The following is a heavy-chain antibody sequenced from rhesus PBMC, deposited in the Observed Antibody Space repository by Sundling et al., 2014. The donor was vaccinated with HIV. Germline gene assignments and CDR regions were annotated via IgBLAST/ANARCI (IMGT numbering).Heavy chain of an antibody. J-gene: IGHJ4*01. Sequence: QVQLQESGPGLVKPSETLSVTCAVSGGSISGGYYWSWIRQPPGKGLEWIGNIYGSSASTNYNPSLKSRVTISRDTSKNQFSLRLTSMTAADTAVYYCARAPGWLPFDSWGQGVLVTVSS. V-gene: IGHV4-143*01. CDR1: GGSISGGYY. CDR2: IYGSSAST. CDR3: ARAPGWLPFDS. D-gene: IGHD6-37*01.